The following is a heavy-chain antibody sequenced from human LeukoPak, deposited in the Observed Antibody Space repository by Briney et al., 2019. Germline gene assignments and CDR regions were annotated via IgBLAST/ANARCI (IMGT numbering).Heavy chain of an antibody. CDR2: IYYSGST. J-gene: IGHJ4*02. Sequence: PSETLSLTCTVSGGSISSSSYYWGWIRQPPGKGLEWIGSIYYSGSTYYNPSLKSRVTISVDTSKNQFPLKLSSVTAADTAVYYCARDLRYYYDSSGYYYPDYWGQGTLVTVSS. CDR3: ARDLRYYYDSSGYYYPDY. V-gene: IGHV4-39*06. D-gene: IGHD3-22*01. CDR1: GGSISSSSYY.